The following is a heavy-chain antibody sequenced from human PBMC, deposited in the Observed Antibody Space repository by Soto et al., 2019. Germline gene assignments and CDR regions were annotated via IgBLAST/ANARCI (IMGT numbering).Heavy chain of an antibody. CDR1: GYSFTNYW. D-gene: IGHD6-13*01. Sequence: ESLKISCKASGYSFTNYWIGWVRQMPGKGLEWMGTIYPGDSDTRYSPSFQGQVTFSVDKSINTAYLHWTSLKASDTAIYYCAIPHPQDSRDWDNWGQGIPVTVSS. V-gene: IGHV5-51*01. CDR3: AIPHPQDSRDWDN. J-gene: IGHJ4*02. CDR2: IYPGDSDT.